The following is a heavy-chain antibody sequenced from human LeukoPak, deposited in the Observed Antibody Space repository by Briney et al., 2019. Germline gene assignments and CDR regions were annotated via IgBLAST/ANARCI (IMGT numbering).Heavy chain of an antibody. V-gene: IGHV4-34*01. CDR2: INHSGST. J-gene: IGHJ4*02. CDR1: GGSFSGYY. Sequence: SETLSLTRAVYGGSFSGYYWSWIRQPPGKGLEWIGEINHSGSTNYNPSLKSRITISVDTSKNQFSLKLSSVTAADTAVYYCARIGSSSDYWGQGTLVTVSS. CDR3: ARIGSSSDY. D-gene: IGHD6-6*01.